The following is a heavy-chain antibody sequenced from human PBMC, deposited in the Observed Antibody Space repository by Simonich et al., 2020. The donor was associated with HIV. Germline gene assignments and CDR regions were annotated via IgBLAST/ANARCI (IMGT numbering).Heavy chain of an antibody. D-gene: IGHD5-12*01. CDR2: INHSGST. CDR1: GGSFSGYY. J-gene: IGHJ4*02. Sequence: QVQLQQWGAGLLKPSATLSLTCAVYGGSFSGYYWSWIRQAPGKGLEWIGKINHSGSTDYNSSLKIRVTISVDTSKNQFSLKLSSVTAADTAMYYCARRGGYAFDYWGQGTLVTVSS. CDR3: ARRGGYAFDY. V-gene: IGHV4-34*01.